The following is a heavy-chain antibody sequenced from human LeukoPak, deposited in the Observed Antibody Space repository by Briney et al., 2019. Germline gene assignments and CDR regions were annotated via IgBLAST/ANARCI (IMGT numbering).Heavy chain of an antibody. V-gene: IGHV1-18*04. J-gene: IGHJ4*02. D-gene: IGHD6-19*01. CDR3: ARGLAVAGIYMY. CDR2: ISGYSDNT. CDR1: GYTFSTYG. Sequence: SVKVSCKASGYTFSTYGISWIRQAPGQGLEWLGWISGYSDNTKYSEKVQGRVTMTKDTSTSTVYMELRSLRPDDTATYFCARGLAVAGIYMYWGQGTQITVSS.